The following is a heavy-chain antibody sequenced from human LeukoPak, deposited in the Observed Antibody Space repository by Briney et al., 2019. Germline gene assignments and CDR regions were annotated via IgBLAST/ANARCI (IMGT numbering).Heavy chain of an antibody. CDR1: GGTFSSYT. CDR3: ASLGYCSSTSCYSFDY. V-gene: IGHV1-69*02. Sequence: SSVKVSCKASGGTFSSYTISWVRQAPGQGLEWMGRISPILGIANYAQKFQGRVTITADKSTSTAYMELSSLRSEDTAVYYCASLGYCSSTSCYSFDYWGQGTLVTVSS. D-gene: IGHD2-2*01. J-gene: IGHJ4*02. CDR2: ISPILGIA.